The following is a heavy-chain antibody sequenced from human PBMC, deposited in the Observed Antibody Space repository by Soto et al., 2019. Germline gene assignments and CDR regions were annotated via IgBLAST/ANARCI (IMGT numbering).Heavy chain of an antibody. Sequence: LRLSCAASGFAFSNYDMTWVRQAPGKGLEWVSSISSSDTYIYYADSVKGRFTISRDNAKNSLYLQMNSLRAEDTAVYYCAKFGGGYYAPLDYWGQGTPVTVSS. CDR2: ISSSDTYI. V-gene: IGHV3-21*01. CDR3: AKFGGGYYAPLDY. CDR1: GFAFSNYD. D-gene: IGHD3-3*01. J-gene: IGHJ4*02.